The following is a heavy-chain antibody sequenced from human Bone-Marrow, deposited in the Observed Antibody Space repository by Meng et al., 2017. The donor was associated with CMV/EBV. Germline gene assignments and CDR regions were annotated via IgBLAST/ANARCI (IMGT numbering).Heavy chain of an antibody. CDR1: SLSTSGVG. CDR3: AHTLFGSYDLFSFYFDY. D-gene: IGHD2-15*01. CDR2: IYWNDDK. V-gene: IGHV2-5*01. J-gene: IGHJ4*02. Sequence: SLSTSGVGVGWIRQPPGKALEWLALIYWNDDKRYNPSLKSRLTITKDTSKNQVVLTMTNMDPVDTATYYCAHTLFGSYDLFSFYFDYWGQGTLVTVSS.